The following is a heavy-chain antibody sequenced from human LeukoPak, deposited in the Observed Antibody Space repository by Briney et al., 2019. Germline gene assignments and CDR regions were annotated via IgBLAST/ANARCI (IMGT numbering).Heavy chain of an antibody. CDR2: IYYSGST. CDR3: ARHGGYYYDSSGFLNI. V-gene: IGHV4-39*01. D-gene: IGHD3-22*01. CDR1: GGSISSSSYY. Sequence: PSETLSLTCAVSGGSISSSSYYWGWIRQPPGKGLEWIGSIYYSGSTYYNPSLKSRVTISVDTSKNQFSLKLSSVTAADTAVYYCARHGGYYYDSSGFLNIWGQGTMVTVSS. J-gene: IGHJ3*02.